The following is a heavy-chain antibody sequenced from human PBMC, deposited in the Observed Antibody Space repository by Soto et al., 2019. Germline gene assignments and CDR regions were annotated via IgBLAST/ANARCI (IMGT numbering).Heavy chain of an antibody. V-gene: IGHV4-59*08. D-gene: IGHD6-13*01. CDR2: IYYSGST. J-gene: IGHJ6*02. CDR1: GGSISSYY. CDR3: ARRRSSSWYYYYGMDV. Sequence: QVQLQESCPGLVKPSETLSLTCTVSGGSISSYYWSWIRQPPGKGMEWIGYIYYSGSTNYNPSLNIRVTISVDTSKNQFALKLSSVIAADTAVYYCARRRSSSWYYYYGMDVWCQGTTVTVSS.